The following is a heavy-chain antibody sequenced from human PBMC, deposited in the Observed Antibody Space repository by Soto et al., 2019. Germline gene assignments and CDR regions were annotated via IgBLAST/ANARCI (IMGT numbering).Heavy chain of an antibody. CDR3: TSPASGWDAF. CDR1: GFTFSGSA. D-gene: IGHD6-19*01. CDR2: IRSKANSYAT. Sequence: PGGSLRLSCAASGFTFSGSAMHWVRQASGKGLEWVGRIRSKANSYATAYAASVKGRFTISRDDSKNTAYLQMNSLKTEDTAVYYCTSPASGWDAFWGQGTMVTVSS. V-gene: IGHV3-73*01. J-gene: IGHJ3*01.